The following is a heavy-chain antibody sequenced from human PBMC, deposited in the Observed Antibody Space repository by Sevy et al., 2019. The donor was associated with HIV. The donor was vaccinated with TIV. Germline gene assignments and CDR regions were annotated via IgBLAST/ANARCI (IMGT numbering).Heavy chain of an antibody. D-gene: IGHD4-17*01. Sequence: GGSLRLSCAASGFTFSSYDMHWVRQAPGKGLEWVAVISDDGTNKYYADSVKGRFTISRDNSKKILYVQMNSLRGEDTAVYYCARDQHDYAGNVRTGWFDPWGQGTLVTVSS. CDR2: ISDDGTNK. V-gene: IGHV3-30-3*01. J-gene: IGHJ5*02. CDR3: ARDQHDYAGNVRTGWFDP. CDR1: GFTFSSYD.